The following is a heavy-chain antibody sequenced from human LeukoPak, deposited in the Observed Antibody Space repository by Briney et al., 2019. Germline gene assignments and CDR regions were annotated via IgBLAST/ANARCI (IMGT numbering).Heavy chain of an antibody. Sequence: SETLSLTCAVYGGSFSGYYWSWIRQPPGKGLEWIGEINHSGSTNYNPSLKSRVTISVDTSKNQFSLKLSSVTAADTAVYYCARGNRYYYDSSGTDYWGQGTLVTSPQ. CDR2: INHSGST. CDR3: ARGNRYYYDSSGTDY. D-gene: IGHD3-22*01. J-gene: IGHJ4*02. CDR1: GGSFSGYY. V-gene: IGHV4-34*01.